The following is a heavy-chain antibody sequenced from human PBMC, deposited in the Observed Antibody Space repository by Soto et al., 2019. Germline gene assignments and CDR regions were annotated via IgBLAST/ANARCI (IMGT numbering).Heavy chain of an antibody. Sequence: ASVKVSCKASGYTFTNYGFSWVRQAPGQGLEWMGWISGYNGNTNYAERLQGRVTMTTDTSTSTAYMELKSLRYDDTAVYYCARGVGSGSYYNQYNWFDPWGQGPLVTVSS. CDR3: ARGVGSGSYYNQYNWFDP. V-gene: IGHV1-18*01. CDR1: GYTFTNYG. CDR2: ISGYNGNT. D-gene: IGHD3-10*01. J-gene: IGHJ5*02.